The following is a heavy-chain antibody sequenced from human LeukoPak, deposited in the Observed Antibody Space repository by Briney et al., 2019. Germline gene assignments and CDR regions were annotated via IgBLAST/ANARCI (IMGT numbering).Heavy chain of an antibody. V-gene: IGHV3-66*01. D-gene: IGHD3-16*01. J-gene: IGHJ6*02. Sequence: RGSLRLSCAASGFTVSSNYMSWVRQAPGKGLEWVSVIYSGGRTYYADSVKGRFTISRDNSKNTLYLQMNSLRAEDTAVYYCARGGGYYYYGMDVWGQGTTVTVSS. CDR1: GFTVSSNY. CDR2: IYSGGRT. CDR3: ARGGGYYYYGMDV.